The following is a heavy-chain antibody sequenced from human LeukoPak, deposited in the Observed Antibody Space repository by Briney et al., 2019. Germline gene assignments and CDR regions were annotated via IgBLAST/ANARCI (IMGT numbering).Heavy chain of an antibody. D-gene: IGHD3-10*01. CDR1: GSTFSSNA. CDR3: AKLSLWFGESLFDY. J-gene: IGHJ4*02. Sequence: GGSLRLSCAASGSTFSSNAMSWVRQAPGKGLEWVSAISGSGGSTYYADSVKGRFTISRDNSKNTLYLQMNSLRAEDTAVYYCAKLSLWFGESLFDYWGQGTLVTVSS. V-gene: IGHV3-23*01. CDR2: ISGSGGST.